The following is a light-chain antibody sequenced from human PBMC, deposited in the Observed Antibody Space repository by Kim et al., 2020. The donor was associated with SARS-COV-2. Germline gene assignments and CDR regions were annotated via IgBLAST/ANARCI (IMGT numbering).Light chain of an antibody. V-gene: IGKV3-20*01. CDR2: GAS. CDR3: QQYSASPPAYT. J-gene: IGKJ2*01. CDR1: QSISIVF. Sequence: GERASLACRASQSISIVFLAWYQQISGQSPRLLIFGASNRAAGIPDRFSGGGSGTDFTLTITRLEPADSAIFYCQQYSASPPAYTFGQGTKLEI.